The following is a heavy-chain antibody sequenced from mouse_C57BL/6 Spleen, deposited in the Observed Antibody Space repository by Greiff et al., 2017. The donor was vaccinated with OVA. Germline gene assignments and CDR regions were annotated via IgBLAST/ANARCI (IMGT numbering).Heavy chain of an antibody. V-gene: IGHV3-6*01. D-gene: IGHD1-1*01. CDR1: GYSITSGYY. CDR3: ARDYGSTYWYFDV. Sequence: LQESGPGLVKPSQSLSLTCSVTGYSITSGYYWNWIRQFPGNKLEWMGYISYDGSNNYNPSLKNRISITRDTSKNQFFLKLNSVTTEDTATYDCARDYGSTYWYFDVWGTGTTVTVSS. CDR2: ISYDGSN. J-gene: IGHJ1*03.